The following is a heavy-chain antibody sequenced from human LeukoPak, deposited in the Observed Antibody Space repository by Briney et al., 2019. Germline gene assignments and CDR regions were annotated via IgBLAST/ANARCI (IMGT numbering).Heavy chain of an antibody. D-gene: IGHD2-2*01. J-gene: IGHJ6*03. CDR1: GGSFSGYY. Sequence: SETLFLTCAVYGGSFSGYYWSWIRQPPGKGLEWIGEINHSGSTNYNPSLKSRVTISVDTSKNQFSLKLSSVTAADTAVYYCARVTRRYCSSTSCPTYYYYYMDVWGKGTTVTVSS. V-gene: IGHV4-34*01. CDR3: ARVTRRYCSSTSCPTYYYYYMDV. CDR2: INHSGST.